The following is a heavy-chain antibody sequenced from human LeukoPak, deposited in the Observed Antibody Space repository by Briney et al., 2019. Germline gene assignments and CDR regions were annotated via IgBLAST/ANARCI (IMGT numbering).Heavy chain of an antibody. Sequence: GGSLRLSCAASEFIFSNYWMHWVRQAPGKGLVWVSRINSDGSFTSYADSVKGRFTISRDNAKNTLYLQMNSLRAEDTTIYYCARVQVLGTYDWFDPWGQGTLVTVSS. V-gene: IGHV3-74*01. CDR2: INSDGSFT. CDR3: ARVQVLGTYDWFDP. J-gene: IGHJ5*02. CDR1: EFIFSNYW. D-gene: IGHD4/OR15-4a*01.